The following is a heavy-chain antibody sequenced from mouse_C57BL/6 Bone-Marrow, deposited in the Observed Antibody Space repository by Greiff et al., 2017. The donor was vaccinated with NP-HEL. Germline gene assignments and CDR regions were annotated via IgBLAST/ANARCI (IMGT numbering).Heavy chain of an antibody. CDR2: INPNNGGT. J-gene: IGHJ2*01. V-gene: IGHV1-26*01. D-gene: IGHD4-1*01. CDR3: ARTNWDVPGFDY. Sequence: EVQLQQSGPELVKPGASVKISCKASGYTFTDYYMNWVKQSHGKSLEWIGDINPNNGGTSYNQKFKGKATLTVDKSSSTAYMELRSLTSEDSAVYYCARTNWDVPGFDYWGQGTTLTVSS. CDR1: GYTFTDYY.